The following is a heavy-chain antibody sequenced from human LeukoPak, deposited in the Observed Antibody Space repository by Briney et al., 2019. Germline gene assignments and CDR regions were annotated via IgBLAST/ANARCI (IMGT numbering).Heavy chain of an antibody. V-gene: IGHV3-30*18. CDR2: ISYDGSNN. Sequence: GGSLRLSCSAPGFTFSNYWMTWVRQAPGKGLEWVAVISYDGSNNYTDSVKGRFTISRDNSKNTLYLQMNSLRAEDTAVYYCAKDQNREPYYFDYWGQGTLVTVSS. CDR3: AKDQNREPYYFDY. J-gene: IGHJ4*02. D-gene: IGHD1-14*01. CDR1: GFTFSNYW.